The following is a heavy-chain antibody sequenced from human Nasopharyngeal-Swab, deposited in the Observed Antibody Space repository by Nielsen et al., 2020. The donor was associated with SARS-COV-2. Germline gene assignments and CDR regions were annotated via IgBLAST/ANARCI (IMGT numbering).Heavy chain of an antibody. D-gene: IGHD2-15*01. CDR2: ISSNGGST. CDR3: VKDRGAHSVVVVAAS. Sequence: GGSLRLSCSASGFTFSSYTMHWVRQAPGKGLEHVSAISSNGGSTYYADSVKGRFTISRDNSKNTLNLQVSSLRAEDTAVYYCVKDRGAHSVVVVAASWGQGTRVTVSS. J-gene: IGHJ4*02. V-gene: IGHV3-64D*06. CDR1: GFTFSSYT.